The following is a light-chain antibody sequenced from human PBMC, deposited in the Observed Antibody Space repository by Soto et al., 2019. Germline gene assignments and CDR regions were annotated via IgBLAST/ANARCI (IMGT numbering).Light chain of an antibody. V-gene: IGKV1-33*01. Sequence: DIQMTQSPSSLSASVGDRVTITCQASQDITNYLNWYQQKPGKAPKLLIDDASNLETGVPSRFSGSGSGTDFTFTSSSLQPEDIATYYCQQYDNLLTFGGGTKVEIK. CDR1: QDITNY. CDR3: QQYDNLLT. J-gene: IGKJ4*01. CDR2: DAS.